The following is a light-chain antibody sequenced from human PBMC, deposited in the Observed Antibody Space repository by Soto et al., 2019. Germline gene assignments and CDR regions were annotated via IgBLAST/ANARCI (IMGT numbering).Light chain of an antibody. Sequence: DIQMTQSPSSLSASVGDRVTITCQASQDISNYLNWYQQKPGKAPKLLIYDASNLETGVPSRFNGSGSGTDFIFTISILQPEDIATYYCQQYDNLPFTFGPGTKVDI. CDR2: DAS. J-gene: IGKJ3*01. CDR3: QQYDNLPFT. CDR1: QDISNY. V-gene: IGKV1-33*01.